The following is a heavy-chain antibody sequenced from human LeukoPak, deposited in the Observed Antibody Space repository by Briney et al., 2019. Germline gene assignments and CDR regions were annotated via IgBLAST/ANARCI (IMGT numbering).Heavy chain of an antibody. CDR2: ISGNGGRT. V-gene: IGHV3-23*01. Sequence: GGSLRLSCAASGFTFSNYAMAWVRQAPGKRLEWVSAISGNGGRTYSADSVQGRFTISRDNSKNTVYLQMDNLRAEDSAMYYCAKAHSISWPYAFDSWGQGTLVTVSS. CDR1: GFTFSNYA. J-gene: IGHJ4*02. D-gene: IGHD6-13*01. CDR3: AKAHSISWPYAFDS.